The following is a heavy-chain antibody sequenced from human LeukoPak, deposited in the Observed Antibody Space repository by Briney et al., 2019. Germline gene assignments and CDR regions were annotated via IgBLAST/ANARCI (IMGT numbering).Heavy chain of an antibody. D-gene: IGHD3-10*01. CDR1: AYTFSTYL. V-gene: IGHV1-46*01. Sequence: ASVKVSCKASAYTFSTYLLRWVRQAPGQGLEWMGIIDPSGGSTDYAQKFQGRVTMTRDTSTSTVYMELSSLRSEDTAVYYCARDLGLRGVTNWFDPWGQGTLVTVSS. CDR3: ARDLGLRGVTNWFDP. J-gene: IGHJ5*02. CDR2: IDPSGGST.